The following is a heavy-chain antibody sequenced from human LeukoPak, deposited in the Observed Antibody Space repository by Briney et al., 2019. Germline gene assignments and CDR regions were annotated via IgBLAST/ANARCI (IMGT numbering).Heavy chain of an antibody. J-gene: IGHJ5*02. Sequence: ASVKVSCKASGYTFTGYYMHWVRQAPGQGLEWMGWINPNSGGTNYAQKFQGRVTMTRDTSISTAYMELSRLRSGDTAVYYCARDDCSSTSCYNFWFDPWGQGTLVTVSS. CDR2: INPNSGGT. V-gene: IGHV1-2*02. CDR1: GYTFTGYY. CDR3: ARDDCSSTSCYNFWFDP. D-gene: IGHD2-2*02.